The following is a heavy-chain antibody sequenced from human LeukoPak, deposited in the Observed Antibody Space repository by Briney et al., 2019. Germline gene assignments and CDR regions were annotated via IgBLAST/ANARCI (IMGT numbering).Heavy chain of an antibody. V-gene: IGHV3-9*01. D-gene: IGHD3-22*01. CDR1: GFTFDDHT. CDR3: AKGYYDDSGFSSYYFHS. CDR2: ISWNSGYI. J-gene: IGHJ4*02. Sequence: PGRSLRLSCAASGFTFDDHTMHWVRQAPGKGLEWISWISWNSGYIGYADSVKGRFTISRDNAKNSLYLQMDGLRDEDTAFYYCAKGYYDDSGFSSYYFHSWGQGTLVTVSS.